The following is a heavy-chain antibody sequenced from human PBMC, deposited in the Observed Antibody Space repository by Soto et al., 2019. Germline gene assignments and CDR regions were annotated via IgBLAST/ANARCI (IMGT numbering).Heavy chain of an antibody. CDR2: IYHSGST. CDR3: ASSSSGWFRWFDH. CDR1: GGSISSNNW. V-gene: IGHV4-4*02. J-gene: IGHJ5*02. Sequence: PSETLSLTCAVSGGSISSNNWWSWGRQPPGKWLEWIGEIYHSGSTKYNPSLNNRVNIPVHQSKNQFSLKLSFVYAAETTVYYCASSSSGWFRWFDHWGQGTLVTVSS. D-gene: IGHD6-19*01.